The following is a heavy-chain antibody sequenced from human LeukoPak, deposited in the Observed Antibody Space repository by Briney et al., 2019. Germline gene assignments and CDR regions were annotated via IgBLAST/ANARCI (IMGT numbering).Heavy chain of an antibody. D-gene: IGHD3-10*01. CDR1: GGTFISYA. J-gene: IGHJ4*02. CDR2: IIPIFGTA. CDR3: ARDYSGDYYGSGSYYYFDY. V-gene: IGHV1-69*06. Sequence: GSSVKVSCKASGGTFISYAISWVRQAPGQGLEWMGGIIPIFGTANYAQKFQGRVTITADKSTSTAYMELSSLRSEDTAVYYCARDYSGDYYGSGSYYYFDYWGQGTLVTVSS.